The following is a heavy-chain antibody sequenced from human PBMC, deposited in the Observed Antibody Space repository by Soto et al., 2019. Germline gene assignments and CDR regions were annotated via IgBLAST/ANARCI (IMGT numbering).Heavy chain of an antibody. CDR3: AKDGLGDYDYVWGSTIDAFDI. CDR1: GFTFSSYA. Sequence: EVQLLESGGGLVQPGGSLRLSCAASGFTFSSYAMSWVRQAPGKGLEWVSGISGSGGSTYYADSVKGRFTISRDNSKNTLYLQTNSLRAEDTAVYNCAKDGLGDYDYVWGSTIDAFDIWGQGTMVTVSS. J-gene: IGHJ3*02. V-gene: IGHV3-23*01. CDR2: ISGSGGST. D-gene: IGHD3-16*01.